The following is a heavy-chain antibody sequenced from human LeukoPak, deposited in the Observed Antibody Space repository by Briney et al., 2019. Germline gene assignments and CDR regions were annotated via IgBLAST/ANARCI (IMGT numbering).Heavy chain of an antibody. D-gene: IGHD1-26*01. CDR1: GYTFTSYA. J-gene: IGHJ4*02. CDR3: AREGRGEVGATRNFDY. CDR2: INAGNGNT. V-gene: IGHV1-3*01. Sequence: GASVKVSCKASGYTFTSYAMHWVRQAPGQRLEWMGWINAGNGNTKYSQKFQGRVTITRDTSASTAYMELSSLRSEDTAVYYCAREGRGEVGATRNFDYWGQGTLVTVSS.